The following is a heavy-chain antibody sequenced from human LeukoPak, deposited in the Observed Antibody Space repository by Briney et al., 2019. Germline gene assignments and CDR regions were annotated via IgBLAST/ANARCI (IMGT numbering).Heavy chain of an antibody. CDR2: ISDDGSNT. V-gene: IGHV3-30*18. Sequence: PGGCLRLSCTAYGFTLSSYGMHWVRQAPGRGLEWDAVISDDGSNTYYADCVKGRFTISRDNSKNTLYLQLNSLRTEDTAVYYCAKDADTATIIYWYFDLWGRGTLVTVSS. D-gene: IGHD5-18*01. CDR3: AKDADTATIIYWYFDL. J-gene: IGHJ2*01. CDR1: GFTLSSYG.